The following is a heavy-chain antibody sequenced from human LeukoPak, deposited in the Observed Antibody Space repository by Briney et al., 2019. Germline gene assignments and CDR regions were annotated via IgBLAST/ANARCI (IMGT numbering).Heavy chain of an antibody. CDR1: GFTFSSYA. CDR3: AKGALYYDILTGYLFDYYYYGMDV. CDR2: ISGSGGST. J-gene: IGHJ6*02. Sequence: GGSLRLSCAASGFTFSSYAMSWVRQAPGKGLEWVSAISGSGGSTYYADSVKGRFTISRDNSKNTLYLQMNSLRAEDTAVYYCAKGALYYDILTGYLFDYYYYGMDVWGQGTTVTVSS. D-gene: IGHD3-9*01. V-gene: IGHV3-23*01.